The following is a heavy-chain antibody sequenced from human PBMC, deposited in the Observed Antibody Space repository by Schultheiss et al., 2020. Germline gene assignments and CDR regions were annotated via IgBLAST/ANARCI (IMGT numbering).Heavy chain of an antibody. D-gene: IGHD3-10*01. V-gene: IGHV4-31*03. CDR1: GGSISSGGYS. CDR2: IYYSGST. CDR3: ARFYYGSGYDY. J-gene: IGHJ4*02. Sequence: SQTLSPTCTVSGGSISSGGYSWSWIRQPPGKGLEWIGYIYYSGSTYYNPSLKSRVTISVDTSKNQFSLKLSSVTAADTAVYYCARFYYGSGYDYWGQGTLVTVSS.